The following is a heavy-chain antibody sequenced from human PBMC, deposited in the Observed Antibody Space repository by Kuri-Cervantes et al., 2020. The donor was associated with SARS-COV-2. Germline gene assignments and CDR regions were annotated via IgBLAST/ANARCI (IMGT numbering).Heavy chain of an antibody. J-gene: IGHJ5*02. CDR1: GGSISSGGYY. CDR3: ARARIAAAGYNWLDP. Sequence: SETLSLTCTVSGGSISSGGYYWSWIRQPPGKGLEWIGYIYHSGSTYYNPSLKSRVTISVDRSKNQFSLKLSSVTAADTAVYYCARARIAAAGYNWLDPWGQGTLVTDSS. D-gene: IGHD6-13*01. V-gene: IGHV4-30-2*01. CDR2: IYHSGST.